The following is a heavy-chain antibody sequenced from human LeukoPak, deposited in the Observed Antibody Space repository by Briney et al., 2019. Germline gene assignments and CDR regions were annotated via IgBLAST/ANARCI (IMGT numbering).Heavy chain of an antibody. Sequence: PSETLSLTCAVYGGSFSGYYWSWIRQPPGKGLEWIGEINHSGSTNYNPSLKSRVTISLDTSKNQFSLKLSSVNAADTALYSCARGLAPDYRGEGSLVSVCS. CDR2: INHSGST. CDR3: ARGLAPDY. CDR1: GGSFSGYY. V-gene: IGHV4-34*01. J-gene: IGHJ4*02.